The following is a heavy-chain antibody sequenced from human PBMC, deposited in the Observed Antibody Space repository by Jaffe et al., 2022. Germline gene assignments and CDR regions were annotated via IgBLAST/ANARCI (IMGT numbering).Heavy chain of an antibody. CDR2: IYHSGST. J-gene: IGHJ4*02. CDR3: AREVGDYYDSSGYSYDY. Sequence: QVQLQESGPGLVKPSETLSLTCAVSGYSISSGYYWGWIRQPPGKGLEWIGSIYHSGSTYYNPSLKSRVTISVDTSKNQFSLKLSSVTAADTAVYYCAREVGDYYDSSGYSYDYWGQGTLVTVSS. D-gene: IGHD3-22*01. V-gene: IGHV4-38-2*02. CDR1: GYSISSGYY.